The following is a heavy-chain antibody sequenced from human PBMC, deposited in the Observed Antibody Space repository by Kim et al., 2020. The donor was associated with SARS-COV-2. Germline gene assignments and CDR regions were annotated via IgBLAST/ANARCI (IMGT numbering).Heavy chain of an antibody. D-gene: IGHD3-3*01. CDR2: INPNSGGT. CDR3: ATTHGEWFLIDY. Sequence: ASVKVSCKASGYTFTGYYMHWVRQAPGQGLEWMGRINPNSGGTNYAQNFQGRVTMTRDTSISTAYMELTRLRSDDTAVYYCATTHGEWFLIDYWGQGTLVTVSS. V-gene: IGHV1-2*06. CDR1: GYTFTGYY. J-gene: IGHJ4*02.